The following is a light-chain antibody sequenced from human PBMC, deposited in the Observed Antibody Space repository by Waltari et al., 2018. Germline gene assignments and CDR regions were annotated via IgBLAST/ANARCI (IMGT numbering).Light chain of an antibody. CDR1: RSNIGTNF. V-gene: IGLV1-47*01. CDR3: AAWDDNLGGTWV. CDR2: RNI. J-gene: IGLJ3*02. Sequence: QSALSQPPSASGTPGQRVTISCSGSRSNIGTNFVYWYQHLPGTAPKLLIHRNIHRPSGVPARFSGSKSGTSASLDISGRRSEDEADYYCAAWDDNLGGTWVFGGGTKLTVL.